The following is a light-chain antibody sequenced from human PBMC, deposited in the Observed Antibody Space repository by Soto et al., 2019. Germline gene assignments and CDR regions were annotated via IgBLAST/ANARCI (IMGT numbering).Light chain of an antibody. J-gene: IGKJ1*01. CDR2: KAS. Sequence: DIQMTQSPSTLSASAGDRVTITCRASQSISSWLAWYQQKPGKAPKLLIYKASSLESGVPSRFSGSGSGTEFTLTISSLQLYDFASYYCQQYNSYSWTVGQGHKVELK. CDR1: QSISSW. V-gene: IGKV1-5*03. CDR3: QQYNSYSWT.